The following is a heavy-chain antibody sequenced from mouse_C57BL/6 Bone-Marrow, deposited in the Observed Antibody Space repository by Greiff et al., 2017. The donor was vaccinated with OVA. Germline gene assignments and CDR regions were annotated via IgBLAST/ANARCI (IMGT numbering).Heavy chain of an antibody. J-gene: IGHJ4*01. CDR1: GFTFTDYY. V-gene: IGHV7-3*01. Sequence: EVKLEESGGGLVQPGGSLSLSCAASGFTFTDYYMSWVRQPPGQALEWLGFIRNKANGYTTEYSASVKGRFTISRDTSQRILYLRMNALRAYDIATYDCARNYDNYFLDYWGQGTSVTVSS. D-gene: IGHD2-12*01. CDR3: ARNYDNYFLDY. CDR2: IRNKANGYTT.